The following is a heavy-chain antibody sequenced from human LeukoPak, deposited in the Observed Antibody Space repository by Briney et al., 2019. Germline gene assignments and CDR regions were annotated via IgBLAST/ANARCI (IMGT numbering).Heavy chain of an antibody. V-gene: IGHV1-8*01. CDR2: MNPNSGNT. D-gene: IGHD6-19*01. J-gene: IGHJ5*02. Sequence: GASVKVSCKASGYTFTSYDINWVRQATGQGLEWMGWMNPNSGNTGYAQKFQGRVTMTRNTSISTAYMELSSLRSEDTAVYYCARGVWLVRTRNWFDPWGQGTLVTVSS. CDR3: ARGVWLVRTRNWFDP. CDR1: GYTFTSYD.